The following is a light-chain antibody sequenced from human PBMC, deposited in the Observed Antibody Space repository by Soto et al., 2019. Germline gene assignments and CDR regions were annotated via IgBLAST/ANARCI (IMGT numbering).Light chain of an antibody. J-gene: IGLJ1*01. CDR3: SSYTSSSTPCV. Sequence: QSALTQPASVSGSPGQSITISCTGTSSDVGGYNYVSWYQQHPGKAPKLMIYDVSNRPLGVSNRFSGSKSGNTASLTISGLQAEDEADYYCSSYTSSSTPCVFGTGTKVTVL. CDR1: SSDVGGYNY. CDR2: DVS. V-gene: IGLV2-14*01.